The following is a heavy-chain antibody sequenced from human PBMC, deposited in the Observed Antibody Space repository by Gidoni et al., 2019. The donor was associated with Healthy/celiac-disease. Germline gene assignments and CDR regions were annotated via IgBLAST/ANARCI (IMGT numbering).Heavy chain of an antibody. J-gene: IGHJ5*02. CDR3: ARGGSIAVAGRRLNWFDP. Sequence: QAQPQQWGAGLLKPAETLYRTCADYGGSCSGYYCSWIRQPPGKGLEWIGELNHSGSTNSTPSLQSRVPISVDTSKIPFSLKLSSVTASDSAVSYCARGGSIAVAGRRLNWFDPWGQGTLVTVSS. CDR1: GGSCSGYY. D-gene: IGHD6-19*01. CDR2: LNHSGST. V-gene: IGHV4-34*01.